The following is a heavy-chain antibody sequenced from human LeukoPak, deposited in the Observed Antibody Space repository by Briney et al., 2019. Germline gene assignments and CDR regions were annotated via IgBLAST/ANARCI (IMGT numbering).Heavy chain of an antibody. V-gene: IGHV1-69*06. Sequence: SVKVSCKASGGTFSSYAISWVRQAPGQGLEWMGGIIPIFGTANYAQKFQGRVTITADKSTSTAYMELSSLRSEDTAVYYCARDLSLGRWFGILDYWGQGTLVTVSS. D-gene: IGHD3-10*01. CDR2: IIPIFGTA. CDR1: GGTFSSYA. CDR3: ARDLSLGRWFGILDY. J-gene: IGHJ4*02.